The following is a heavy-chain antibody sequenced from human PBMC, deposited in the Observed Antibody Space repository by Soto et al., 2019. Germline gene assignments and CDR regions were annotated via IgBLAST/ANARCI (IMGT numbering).Heavy chain of an antibody. D-gene: IGHD4-4*01. CDR1: EYTFTSYV. CDR3: ARELQGLYYFDY. CDR2: INAGNGHT. V-gene: IGHV1-3*01. Sequence: ASVKVSCKASEYTFTSYVMHWVRQAPGQSLEWIGWINAGNGHTKYSQKFQDRVTITRDTSANAAYMELSRLRSEDTAVYYCARELQGLYYFDYWGQGALVTVSS. J-gene: IGHJ4*02.